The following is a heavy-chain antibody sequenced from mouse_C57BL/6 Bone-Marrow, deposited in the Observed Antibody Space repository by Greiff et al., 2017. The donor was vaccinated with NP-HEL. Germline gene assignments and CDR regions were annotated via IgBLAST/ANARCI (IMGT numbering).Heavy chain of an antibody. CDR1: GFTFSSYA. CDR2: ISDGGSYT. V-gene: IGHV5-4*01. J-gene: IGHJ2*01. D-gene: IGHD3-2*02. Sequence: EVQLVESGGGLVKPGGSLKLSCAASGFTFSSYAMSWVRQTPEKRLEWVATISDGGSYTYYPDNVKGRFTISRDNAKNNLYLQMSHLKSEDTAMYYCARALRQLRLPHYFDYWGQGTTLTVSS. CDR3: ARALRQLRLPHYFDY.